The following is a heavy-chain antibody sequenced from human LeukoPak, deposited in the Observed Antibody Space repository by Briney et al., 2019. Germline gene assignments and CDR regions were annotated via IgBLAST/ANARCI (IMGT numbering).Heavy chain of an antibody. J-gene: IGHJ4*02. CDR2: IYHSGST. V-gene: IGHV4-4*02. CDR1: GGSISSSNW. D-gene: IGHD3-10*01. Sequence: SETLSLTCAVSGGSISSSNWWSWVRQPPGKGLEWIGEIYHSGSTNYNPSLKSRVTISVDKSKNQFPLKLSSVTAADTAVYYCARVFVMVRGVIQSHYFDYWGQGTLVTVSS. CDR3: ARVFVMVRGVIQSHYFDY.